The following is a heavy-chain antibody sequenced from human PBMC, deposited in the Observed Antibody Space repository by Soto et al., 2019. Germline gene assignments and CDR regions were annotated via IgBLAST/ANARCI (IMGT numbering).Heavy chain of an antibody. CDR2: INHSGST. V-gene: IGHV4-34*01. D-gene: IGHD3-10*01. J-gene: IGHJ5*02. Sequence: LSLTCAVYGGSFSGYYWSWIRQPPGKGLEWIGEINHSGSTNYNPSLKSRVTISVDTSKNQFSLKLSSVTAADTAVYYCARGGRITMVRGVIPKFDPWGQGTLVTVSS. CDR3: ARGGRITMVRGVIPKFDP. CDR1: GGSFSGYY.